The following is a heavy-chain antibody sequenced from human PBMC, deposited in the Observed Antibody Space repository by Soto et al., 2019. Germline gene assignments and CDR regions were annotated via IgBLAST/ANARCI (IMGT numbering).Heavy chain of an antibody. Sequence: GGSLRLSCAVSGFTFDDNAMHWVRQAPEKGLEWVSGINWKSDIGYADSVKGRFTISRDNAENSLYLQVNSLRAEDTALYYCAISQDRGGRTTFIYWGQGTQVTV. V-gene: IGHV3-9*01. CDR2: INWKSDI. CDR3: AISQDRGGRTTFIY. CDR1: GFTFDDNA. J-gene: IGHJ4*02. D-gene: IGHD3-16*01.